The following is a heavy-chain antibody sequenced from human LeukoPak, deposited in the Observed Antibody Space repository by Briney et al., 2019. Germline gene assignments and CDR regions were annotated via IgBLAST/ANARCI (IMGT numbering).Heavy chain of an antibody. CDR2: ISGSGGST. D-gene: IGHD3-10*01. CDR3: AKGSGYILRNAFDI. V-gene: IGHV3-23*01. J-gene: IGHJ3*02. CDR1: GFTFRSYW. Sequence: GGSLRLSCAASGFTFRSYWMHWVRQAPGKGLEWVSAISGSGGSTYYADSVKGRFTISRDNSKNTLYLQMNSLRAEDTAVYYCAKGSGYILRNAFDIWGQGTMVTVSS.